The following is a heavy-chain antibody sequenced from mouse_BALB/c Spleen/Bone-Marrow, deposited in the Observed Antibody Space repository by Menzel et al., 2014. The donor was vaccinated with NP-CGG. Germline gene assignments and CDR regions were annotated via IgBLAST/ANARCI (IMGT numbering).Heavy chain of an antibody. CDR3: ARLNYYGNLFV. CDR1: RFDFSRYW. V-gene: IGHV4-1*02. CDR2: TNPDSSTI. J-gene: IGHJ1*01. D-gene: IGHD1-1*01. Sequence: EVQLQQSGGGLVQPGGSLKLSCAASRFDFSRYWMSWVRQAPGKGLEWIGETNPDSSTINYTPSLKDKFIISRDNAKNTLYLQMSKVRSEDTALYYCARLNYYGNLFVWGAGTTVTVSS.